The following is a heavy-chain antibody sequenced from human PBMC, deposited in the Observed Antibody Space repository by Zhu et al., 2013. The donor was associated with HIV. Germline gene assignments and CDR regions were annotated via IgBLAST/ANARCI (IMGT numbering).Heavy chain of an antibody. J-gene: IGHJ6*02. CDR2: ISAYNSNT. Sequence: QVQLVQSGVEVKKPGASVKVSCKASGYTFTSYGISWVRQAPGQGLEWMGWISAYNSNTNYAQKFRGRVTMTTDTSTSTAYMELRSLRSDDTAVYYCARGGDIVVVVAGTRLNYYYGMDVWGQGTTVTVSS. CDR1: GYTFTSYG. CDR3: ARGGDIVVVVAGTRLNYYYGMDV. D-gene: IGHD2-15*01. V-gene: IGHV1-18*01.